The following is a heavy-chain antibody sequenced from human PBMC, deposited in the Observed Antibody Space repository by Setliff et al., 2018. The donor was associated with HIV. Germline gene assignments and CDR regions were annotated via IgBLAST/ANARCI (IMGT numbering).Heavy chain of an antibody. CDR1: GYTFTSYY. Sequence: ASVKVSCKASGYTFTSYYMHWVRQAPGQGLEWMGIINPSGGSTSYAQKFQGRVTMTRDTSTSTVYMELSSLRSEDTAVYYCARDLWYSSSWSRDYYGMDVWGQGATVTVSS. CDR3: ARDLWYSSSWSRDYYGMDV. D-gene: IGHD6-13*01. CDR2: INPSGGST. J-gene: IGHJ6*02. V-gene: IGHV1-46*01.